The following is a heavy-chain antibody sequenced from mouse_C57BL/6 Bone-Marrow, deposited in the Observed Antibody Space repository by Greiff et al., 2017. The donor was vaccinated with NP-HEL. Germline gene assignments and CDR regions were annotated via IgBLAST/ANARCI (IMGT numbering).Heavy chain of an antibody. CDR2: ISNGGGST. D-gene: IGHD2-1*01. J-gene: IGHJ3*01. Sequence: EVQVVESGGGLVQPGGSLKLSCAASGFTFSDYYMYWVRQTPEKRLEWVAYISNGGGSTYYPATVKGRFTISRDNAKNTLYLQMSRLKSEDTAMYYCAVYSPFAYWGQGTLVTVSA. CDR1: GFTFSDYY. V-gene: IGHV5-12*01. CDR3: AVYSPFAY.